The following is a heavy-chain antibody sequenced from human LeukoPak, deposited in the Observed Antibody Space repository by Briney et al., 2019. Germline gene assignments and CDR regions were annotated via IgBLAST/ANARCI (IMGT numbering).Heavy chain of an antibody. CDR1: GGTFSSYA. Sequence: SVKVSCKASGGTFSSYAISWVRQAPGQGLEWMGRIIPILGTADYAQKFQGRVTISADKSTTTAYMELSGLRSEDTAVYYCARDGWMDVWGQGTTVTVSS. D-gene: IGHD2-15*01. CDR3: ARDGWMDV. V-gene: IGHV1-69*04. CDR2: IIPILGTA. J-gene: IGHJ6*02.